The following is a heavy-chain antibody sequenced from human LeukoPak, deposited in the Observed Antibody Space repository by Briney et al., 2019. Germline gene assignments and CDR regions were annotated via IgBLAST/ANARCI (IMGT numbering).Heavy chain of an antibody. CDR1: GFSFSGYS. V-gene: IGHV3-48*04. Sequence: PGGSLRLSCVASGFSFSGYSMNWVRQAPGKGLDWVSYISSGSRTIFYGDSVKGRFTISRDNAKNSLYFQMNNLRAEDTAVYYCVRESIRGTRDFDYWGHGTLVTVSS. D-gene: IGHD6-6*01. J-gene: IGHJ4*01. CDR3: VRESIRGTRDFDY. CDR2: ISSGSRTI.